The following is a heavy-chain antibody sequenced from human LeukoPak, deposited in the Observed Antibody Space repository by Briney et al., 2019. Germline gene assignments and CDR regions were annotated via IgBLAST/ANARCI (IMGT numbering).Heavy chain of an antibody. Sequence: ASVKVSCKASGYILIGYYIHWVRQAPGQGLEWLGWINPKSGATNYAQKFQGRVTMTRDTSISTAYMELSRLTSDDTAVYYCAATMMLAVNLVDYWGQGTLVTVSS. V-gene: IGHV1-2*02. J-gene: IGHJ4*02. D-gene: IGHD3-22*01. CDR3: AATMMLAVNLVDY. CDR1: GYILIGYY. CDR2: INPKSGAT.